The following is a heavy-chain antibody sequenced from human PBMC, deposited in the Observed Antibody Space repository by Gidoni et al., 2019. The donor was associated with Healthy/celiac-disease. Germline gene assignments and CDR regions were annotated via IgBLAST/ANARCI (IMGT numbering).Heavy chain of an antibody. Sequence: QVQLVESGGGVVQPGRSLRLSCAASGFTFSSYGMHWVRQAPGKGLGGVAVIWYDGSNKYYADSVKGRFTISRDNSKTTLYLQMNSLRAEDTAVYYCARGGEDGSGSYQTGESASRFDPWGQGTLVTVSS. J-gene: IGHJ5*02. D-gene: IGHD3-10*01. V-gene: IGHV3-33*01. CDR1: GFTFSSYG. CDR2: IWYDGSNK. CDR3: ARGGEDGSGSYQTGESASRFDP.